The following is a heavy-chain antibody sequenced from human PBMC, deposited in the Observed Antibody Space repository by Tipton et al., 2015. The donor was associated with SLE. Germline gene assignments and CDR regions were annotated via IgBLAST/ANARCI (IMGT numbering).Heavy chain of an antibody. CDR3: ARDPPSSYYYGMDV. Sequence: TLSLTFTVSGASLSSHHWSWIRQPPGKGLEWIGYFHYGGYNDYNPPLKSRVTISADTTKSQFSLTLKFVTAADTAVYFCARDPPSSYYYGMDVWGRGATVTVSS. J-gene: IGHJ6*02. D-gene: IGHD3-10*01. CDR2: FHYGGYN. V-gene: IGHV4-59*11. CDR1: GASLSSHH.